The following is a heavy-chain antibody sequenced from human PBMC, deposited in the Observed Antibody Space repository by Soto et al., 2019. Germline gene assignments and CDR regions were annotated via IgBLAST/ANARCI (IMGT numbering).Heavy chain of an antibody. CDR2: IDPSDSYI. CDR1: GYKFTNYW. D-gene: IGHD1-1*01. Sequence: GESLKISCKGSGYKFTNYWLSWVRQTPGKGLEWMGRIDPSDSYINYSPSFRGHVTISIDESISTAHLQWSGLKASDTATYYCAIVTAETAYHYFDFWGQGTLVTVSS. CDR3: AIVTAETAYHYFDF. V-gene: IGHV5-10-1*01. J-gene: IGHJ4*02.